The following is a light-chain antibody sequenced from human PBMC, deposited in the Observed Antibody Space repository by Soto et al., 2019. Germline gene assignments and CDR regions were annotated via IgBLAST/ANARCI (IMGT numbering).Light chain of an antibody. CDR2: GAS. Sequence: EIVLTQSPGTLYLSPGERATLSCRASQSVSSNHLAWYQQKPGQAPRLLIYGASTRASGIPARFSGSGSGTDFTVTISRLEPEDLAVYYCQRDGSSPLSFGGGTKVEIK. CDR3: QRDGSSPLS. J-gene: IGKJ4*01. V-gene: IGKV3-20*01. CDR1: QSVSSNH.